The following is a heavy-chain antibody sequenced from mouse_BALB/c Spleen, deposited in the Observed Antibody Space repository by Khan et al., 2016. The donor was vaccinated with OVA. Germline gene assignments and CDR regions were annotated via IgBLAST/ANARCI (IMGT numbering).Heavy chain of an antibody. CDR2: ISTYYGDV. V-gene: IGHV1S137*01. J-gene: IGHJ3*01. CDR3: TRGGGGNRFAY. CDR1: GYTFTDFT. Sequence: QVQLKESGAELVRPGVSVKISCKGSGYTFTDFTMHWVKQSHAKSLEWIGVISTYYGDVTYNQKFKGKATMTVDKSSSTAYMELARLTSEDSAIYCWTRGGGGNRFAYGGQGTLVTVSA.